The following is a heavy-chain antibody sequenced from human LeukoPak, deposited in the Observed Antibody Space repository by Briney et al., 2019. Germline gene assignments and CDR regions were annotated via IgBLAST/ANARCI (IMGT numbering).Heavy chain of an antibody. J-gene: IGHJ4*02. CDR1: GFTFSSYA. D-gene: IGHD3-22*01. Sequence: PGGSLRLSXAASGFTFSSYAMSWVRQAPGKGLEWVSAISGSGGSTYYADSVKGRFTISRDNSKNTLYLQMNSLRAEDTAVYYCAARHYYYDSTLGWGQGTLVTVSS. V-gene: IGHV3-23*01. CDR3: AARHYYYDSTLG. CDR2: ISGSGGST.